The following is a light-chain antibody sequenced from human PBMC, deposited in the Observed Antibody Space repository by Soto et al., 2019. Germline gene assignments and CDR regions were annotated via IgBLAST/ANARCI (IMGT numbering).Light chain of an antibody. CDR1: QSVSSN. V-gene: IGKV3-15*01. CDR3: QQYNNCPYT. CDR2: GAS. J-gene: IGKJ2*01. Sequence: EIVMTQSPATLSVSPGERATLSCRASQSVSSNLAWYQQKPGQAPRLLIYGASTRATGIPDRFSGSRSGTEFTLAISSLQSEDFADHYRQQYNNCPYTFGQGTKLEIK.